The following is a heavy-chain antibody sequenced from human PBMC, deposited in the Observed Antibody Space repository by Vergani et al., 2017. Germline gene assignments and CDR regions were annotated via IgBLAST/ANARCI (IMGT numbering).Heavy chain of an antibody. CDR3: ATIGYRRWGYYFDY. V-gene: IGHV4-4*03. CDR1: GGSISSSDW. Sequence: QVQLQESGPGLLKPPGTLSLTCAVSGGSISSSDWWSWVRQPPGKGLEWIGEIYHSGSTNYNPSLKSRVTVSVDESRNLFSLRLNSVTAADTAVYYCATIGYRRWGYYFDYWGQGILVTVSS. CDR2: IYHSGST. J-gene: IGHJ4*02. D-gene: IGHD2-2*02.